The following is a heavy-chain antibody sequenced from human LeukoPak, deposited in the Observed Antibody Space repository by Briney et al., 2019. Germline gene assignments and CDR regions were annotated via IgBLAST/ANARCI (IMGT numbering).Heavy chain of an antibody. CDR2: ISGGAGGT. CDR3: ARYCGGYSCYSGSDY. J-gene: IGHJ4*02. V-gene: IGHV3-23*01. Sequence: GKSLRLSCAASGFTFSSYAMSWVRQAPGKGLEWVSRISGGAGGTYYADSVKGRFTISRDNSKNTLFLQVNSLRAEDTAVYYCARYCGGYSCYSGSDYWGQGTLVTVSS. D-gene: IGHD2-15*01. CDR1: GFTFSSYA.